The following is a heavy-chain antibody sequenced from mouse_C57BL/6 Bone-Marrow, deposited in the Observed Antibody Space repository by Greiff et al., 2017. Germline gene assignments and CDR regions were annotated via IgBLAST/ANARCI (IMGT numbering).Heavy chain of an antibody. V-gene: IGHV1-55*01. Sequence: VQLQQPGAELVKPGASVKMSCKASGYTFTSYWITWVKQRPGQGLEWIGDIYPGSGSTNYNEKFKSKATLTVETSSSTAYMQLSSLTSEDSAVYYCARSGARFDYWGQGTTLTVSS. CDR1: GYTFTSYW. D-gene: IGHD3-1*01. CDR2: IYPGSGST. J-gene: IGHJ2*01. CDR3: ARSGARFDY.